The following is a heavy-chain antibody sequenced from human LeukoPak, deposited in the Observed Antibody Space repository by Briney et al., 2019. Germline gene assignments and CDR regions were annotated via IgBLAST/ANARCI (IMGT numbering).Heavy chain of an antibody. V-gene: IGHV3-23*01. J-gene: IGHJ2*01. CDR2: ISGSGGST. CDR1: GFTFSSYA. Sequence: QSGGSLRLSCAASGFTFSSYAMSWVRQAPGKGLEWVSAISGSGGSTYYADSVKGRFTISRDNSKNTLYLQMNSLRAEDTAVYYCAKDTSSIAARPHWYFDLWGRGTLVTVSS. CDR3: AKDTSSIAARPHWYFDL. D-gene: IGHD6-6*01.